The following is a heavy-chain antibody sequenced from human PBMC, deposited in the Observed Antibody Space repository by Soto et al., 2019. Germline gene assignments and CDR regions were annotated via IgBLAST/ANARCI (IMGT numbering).Heavy chain of an antibody. CDR3: ARLPDISGWPFDF. CDR2: MAFDGRT. Sequence: QVQLQQSGPGLVMPSETLSLTCSVSGGSVNSRGFYWTWIRQPPGKGLEWIGYMAFDGRTNYNPSLNSRVTMSQDTSKNQFSLKLGSVTAADTATYYCARLPDISGWPFDFWGQGTLVTVSS. V-gene: IGHV4-61*08. D-gene: IGHD6-19*01. J-gene: IGHJ4*02. CDR1: GGSVNSRGFY.